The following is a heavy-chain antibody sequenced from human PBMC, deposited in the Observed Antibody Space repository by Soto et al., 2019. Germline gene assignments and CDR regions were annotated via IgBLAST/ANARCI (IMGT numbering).Heavy chain of an antibody. J-gene: IGHJ6*02. CDR2: IDPSDSYT. V-gene: IGHV5-10-1*04. CDR3: ARTAAAGKYYYGVDV. Sequence: PRESLKISCKGSGYSFTSYWISWVRQMPGKGLEWMGRIDPSDSYTNYSPSFQGQVTISADKSISTAYLQWSSLKASDTAIYYCARTAAAGKYYYGVDVWGQGTTVTVSS. CDR1: GYSFTSYW. D-gene: IGHD6-13*01.